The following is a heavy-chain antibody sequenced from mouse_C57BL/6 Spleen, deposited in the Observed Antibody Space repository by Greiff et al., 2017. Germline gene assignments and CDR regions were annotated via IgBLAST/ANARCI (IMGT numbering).Heavy chain of an antibody. J-gene: IGHJ3*01. V-gene: IGHV1-74*01. D-gene: IGHD2-3*01. CDR2: IHPSDSDT. Sequence: QVQLKQPGAELVKPGASVKVSCKASGYTFTSYWMHWVKQRPGQGLEWIGRIHPSDSDTNYNQKFKGKATLTVDKSSSTAYMQLSSLTSEDSAVYYCAITLYDGYSPYWGQGTLVTVSA. CDR3: AITLYDGYSPY. CDR1: GYTFTSYW.